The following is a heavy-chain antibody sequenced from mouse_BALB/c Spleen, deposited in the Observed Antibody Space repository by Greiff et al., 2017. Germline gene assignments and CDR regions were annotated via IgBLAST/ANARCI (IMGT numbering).Heavy chain of an antibody. CDR2: ISSGGST. Sequence: EVKLVESGGGLVKPGGSLKLSCAASGFTFSSYAMSWVRQTPEKRLEWVASISSGGSTYYPDSVKGRFTISRDNARNILYLQMSSLRSEDTAMYYCARGDYYDYDVGAMDYWGQGTSVTVSS. CDR1: GFTFSSYA. J-gene: IGHJ4*01. CDR3: ARGDYYDYDVGAMDY. V-gene: IGHV5-6-5*01. D-gene: IGHD2-4*01.